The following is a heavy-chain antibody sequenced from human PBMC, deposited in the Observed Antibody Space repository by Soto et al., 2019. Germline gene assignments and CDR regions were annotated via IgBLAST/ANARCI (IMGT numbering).Heavy chain of an antibody. CDR2: IIPFHGVT. J-gene: IGHJ4*02. D-gene: IGHD3-10*01. CDR1: GGTFSPYT. Sequence: QVQLVQSGAEVKKPGSSVKVSCKASGGTFSPYTINWVRQAPGQGLEWMGRIIPFHGVTNYAQKFQARVTITADKSTSTAYRELSGLRFEDTAMYYCTRDWEITVSTWSFGGFWGRGTLVPVSS. V-gene: IGHV1-69*08. CDR3: TRDWEITVSTWSFGGF.